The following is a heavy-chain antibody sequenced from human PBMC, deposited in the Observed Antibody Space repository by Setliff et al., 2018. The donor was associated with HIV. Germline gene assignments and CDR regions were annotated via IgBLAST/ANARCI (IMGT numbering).Heavy chain of an antibody. CDR1: GDSISSGSYY. V-gene: IGHV4-61*02. CDR2: IYTSGST. J-gene: IGHJ6*03. Sequence: SETLSLTCTVSGDSISSGSYYWSWIRQPAGKGLEWIGRIYTSGSTNYNPSLKSRVTISVDTSKNQVSLKLSSVPAADTAVYYCARRVEGRELYPRDFYMGVWGKRTTVTVSS. CDR3: ARRVEGRELYPRDFYMGV. D-gene: IGHD3-10*01.